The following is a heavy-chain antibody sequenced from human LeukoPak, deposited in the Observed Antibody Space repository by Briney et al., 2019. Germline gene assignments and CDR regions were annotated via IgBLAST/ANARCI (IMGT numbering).Heavy chain of an antibody. D-gene: IGHD2-2*01. CDR3: ARPPAATYNWFDP. CDR1: GYSFTSYW. Sequence: GESLKISCKGSGYSFTSYWIGWVRQMPGKGLEWMGHIYPGDSDTRYTPSFQGQVTISADKSISTAYLQWSSLKASDTAMYYCARPPAATYNWFDPWGQGTLVTVSS. V-gene: IGHV5-51*01. CDR2: IYPGDSDT. J-gene: IGHJ5*02.